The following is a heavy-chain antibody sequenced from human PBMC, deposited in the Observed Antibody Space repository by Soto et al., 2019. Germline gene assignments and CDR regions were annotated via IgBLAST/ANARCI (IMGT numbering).Heavy chain of an antibody. Sequence: PSETLSLTCSVSGGSISSSVSYWGWVRQSPGKGLEWIGSLYYSGSTYTGSTYYNPSLKSRVTISVDTSKNQFSLKLTSVTAADTAXYYCVTPRGLSYGYFDYWGQGTLVTVSS. D-gene: IGHD5-18*01. J-gene: IGHJ4*02. CDR3: VTPRGLSYGYFDY. CDR2: LYYSGSTYTGST. V-gene: IGHV4-39*01. CDR1: GGSISSSVSY.